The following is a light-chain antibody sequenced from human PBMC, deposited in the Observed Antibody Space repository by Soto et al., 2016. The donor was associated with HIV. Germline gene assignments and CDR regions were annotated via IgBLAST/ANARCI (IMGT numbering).Light chain of an antibody. CDR3: QQYYTYT. J-gene: IGKJ1*01. CDR2: TAS. V-gene: IGKV1-39*01. Sequence: DIQMTQSPSSLSASVGDRVTITCRASQSITNYLNWYQQKPGKAPKLLIYTASSLQSGVPSRFSGSGSGTDFTLTISSLQPDDFATYYCQQYYTYTFGLGTKVDIQ. CDR1: QSITNY.